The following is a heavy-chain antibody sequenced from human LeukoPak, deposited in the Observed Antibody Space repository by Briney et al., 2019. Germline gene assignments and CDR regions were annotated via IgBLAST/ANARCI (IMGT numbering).Heavy chain of an antibody. CDR3: ARDLEVDYGSGSYFVWFDP. V-gene: IGHV4-59*12. Sequence: SETLSLTCTVSGGSISNYYWNWIRQPPGKGLEWIGYIYYSGTTNYNPSLKSRVSMSVDTSKNQFSLKLSSVTAADTAVYYCARDLEVDYGSGSYFVWFDPWGQGTLVTVSS. CDR2: IYYSGTT. D-gene: IGHD3-10*01. CDR1: GGSISNYY. J-gene: IGHJ5*02.